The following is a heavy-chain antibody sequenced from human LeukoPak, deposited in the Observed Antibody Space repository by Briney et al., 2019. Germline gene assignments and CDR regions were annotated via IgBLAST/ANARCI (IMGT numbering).Heavy chain of an antibody. CDR3: ARARAAAGLDPFDY. CDR1: GFTFSSYS. CDR2: ISSSSSYI. J-gene: IGHJ4*02. V-gene: IGHV3-21*01. Sequence: PGGSLRLSCAASGFTFSSYSMNWVRQAPGKGLEWVSSISSSSSYIYYADSVKGRFTISRDNAKNSLYLQMNSLRAEDTAVYYCARARAAAGLDPFDYWGQGTLVTVSS. D-gene: IGHD6-13*01.